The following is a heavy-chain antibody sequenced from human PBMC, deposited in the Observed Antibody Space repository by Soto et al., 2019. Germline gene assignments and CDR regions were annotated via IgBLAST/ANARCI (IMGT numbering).Heavy chain of an antibody. V-gene: IGHV4-59*08. CDR2: IYYSGST. CDR3: ARTPLL. Sequence: QVQLQVSGPGLVKPSETLSLTCTVSGGSMSSYYWCWIRQPPGKGLEWIWYIYYSGSTDYYPSLKRRVTIPVDTYKTHFSLKLSSVTDADTARYYCARTPLLWGQGTLLTVSS. J-gene: IGHJ4*02. CDR1: GGSMSSYY.